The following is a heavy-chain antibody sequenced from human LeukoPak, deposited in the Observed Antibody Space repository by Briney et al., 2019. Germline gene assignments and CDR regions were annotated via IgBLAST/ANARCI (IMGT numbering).Heavy chain of an antibody. V-gene: IGHV1-2*02. CDR2: TNPNNGDT. CDR1: GYTFTGYH. D-gene: IGHD2-2*01. Sequence: ASVKVSCKASGYTFTGYHIHWVRQAPGQGLEWMGWTNPNNGDTNYAQKFQGRVTMTRDTSISTAYMELRSLRSDDTAVYYCARGGVVPAAMVDYWGQGTLVTVSS. CDR3: ARGGVVPAAMVDY. J-gene: IGHJ4*02.